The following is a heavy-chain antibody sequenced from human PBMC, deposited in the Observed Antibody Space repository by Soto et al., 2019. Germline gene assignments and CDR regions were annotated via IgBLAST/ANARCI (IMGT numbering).Heavy chain of an antibody. D-gene: IGHD4-4*01. V-gene: IGHV1-46*01. Sequence: ASVKVSCKASGYTFTSYYMHWVRQAPGQGLEWMGIINPSGGSTSYAQKFQGRVTMTRDTSISTAYMELSSLRSDDAAIYYCAKDWRYSNYGGYAVDVWGRGTTVTVSS. J-gene: IGHJ6*02. CDR3: AKDWRYSNYGGYAVDV. CDR2: INPSGGST. CDR1: GYTFTSYY.